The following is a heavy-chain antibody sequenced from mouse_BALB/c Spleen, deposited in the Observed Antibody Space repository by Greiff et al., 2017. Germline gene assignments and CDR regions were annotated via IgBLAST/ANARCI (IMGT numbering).Heavy chain of an antibody. CDR1: GFTFSSYG. J-gene: IGHJ4*01. Sequence: EVKLVESGGDLVKPGGSLKLSCAASGFTFSSYGMSWVRQTPDKRLEWVATISSGGSYTYYPDSVKGRFTISRDNAKNTLYLQMSSLKSEDTAMYYCARRATMITSYAMDYWGQGTSVTVSS. CDR2: ISSGGSYT. CDR3: ARRATMITSYAMDY. D-gene: IGHD2-4*01. V-gene: IGHV5-6*02.